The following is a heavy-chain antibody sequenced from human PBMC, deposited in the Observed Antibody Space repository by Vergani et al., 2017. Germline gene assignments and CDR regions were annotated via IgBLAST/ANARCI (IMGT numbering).Heavy chain of an antibody. V-gene: IGHV1-69*18. CDR2: IIHIFGTA. CDR1: GGTFSSYA. Sequence: QVQLVQSGAEVKKPGSSVKVSCKASGGTFSSYAISWVRQAPGQGLEWMGRIIHIFGTANYAQKFPGRVTITADESTSTAYMELSSLRSEDTAVYYCARDRGSYSLVDYWGQGTLVTVSS. J-gene: IGHJ4*02. CDR3: ARDRGSYSLVDY. D-gene: IGHD1-26*01.